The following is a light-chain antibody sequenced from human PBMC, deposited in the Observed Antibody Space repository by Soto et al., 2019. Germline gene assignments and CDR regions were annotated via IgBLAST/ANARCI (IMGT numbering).Light chain of an antibody. J-gene: IGLJ1*01. CDR2: DVT. CDR3: SSYTSSSAPYV. Sequence: QSVLTQPASVSGSPGQSITISCTGSSNDVGGYNYVSWYQQHPGKAPKLMIYDVTNRPSGVSNRFSGSKSGNTASLTISGIQAEDAAEYYCSSYTSSSAPYVFGTGTKLTVL. V-gene: IGLV2-14*01. CDR1: SNDVGGYNY.